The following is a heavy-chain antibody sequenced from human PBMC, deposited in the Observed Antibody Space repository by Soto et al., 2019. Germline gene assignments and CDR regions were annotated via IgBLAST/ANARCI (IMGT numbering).Heavy chain of an antibody. CDR3: ARDLVSSWGY. V-gene: IGHV3-21*01. D-gene: IGHD6-13*01. CDR2: ISSSSSYI. CDR1: GFTFSSYS. J-gene: IGHJ4*02. Sequence: PVGSLRLSCAASGFTFSSYSMNWVRQAPGKGLEWVSSISSSSSYIYYADSVKGRFTISRDNAKNSLYLQMNSLRAEDTAVYYCARDLVSSWGYWGQGTLVTFSS.